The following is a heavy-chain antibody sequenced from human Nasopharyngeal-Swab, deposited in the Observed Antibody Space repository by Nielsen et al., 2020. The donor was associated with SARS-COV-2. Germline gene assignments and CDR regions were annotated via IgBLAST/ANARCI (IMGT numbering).Heavy chain of an antibody. CDR1: GFTVSSNY. Sequence: GESLKISCAASGFTVSSNYMSWVRQAPGKGLEWVSVIYSGGSTYYADSVKGRFTISRHNSKNTLYLQMNSLRAEDTAVYYCARGRRSFPTDYWGQGTLVTVSS. D-gene: IGHD1-1*01. V-gene: IGHV3-53*04. CDR2: IYSGGST. J-gene: IGHJ4*02. CDR3: ARGRRSFPTDY.